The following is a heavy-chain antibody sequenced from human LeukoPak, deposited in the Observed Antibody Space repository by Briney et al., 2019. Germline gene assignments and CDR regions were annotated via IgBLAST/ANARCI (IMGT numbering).Heavy chain of an antibody. J-gene: IGHJ4*02. V-gene: IGHV3-9*01. D-gene: IGHD5-24*01. CDR3: AKEAGRDDFWDYFDC. CDR1: GFTFDDYA. CDR2: ITWNSGSR. Sequence: GRSLRLSCAASGFTFDDYAMHWVRQVPGKGLEWVSGITWNSGSRGYADSVKGRFTTSRDNAKNSLYLQMNSLSPEDTALYYCAKEAGRDDFWDYFDCWGQGTLVTVSS.